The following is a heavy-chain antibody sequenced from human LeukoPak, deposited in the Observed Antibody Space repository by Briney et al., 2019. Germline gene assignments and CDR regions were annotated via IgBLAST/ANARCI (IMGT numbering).Heavy chain of an antibody. J-gene: IGHJ4*02. CDR1: GFTLDDYA. CDR2: ISWNSGSI. CDR3: ARSDYDILNGPDY. Sequence: GGSLRLSCAASGFTLDDYAMHWVRQAPGKGLEWVSGISWNSGSIGYADSVKGRFTISRDNAKNSLYLQMNSLRAEDTALYYCARSDYDILNGPDYWGQGTLVTVSS. D-gene: IGHD3-9*01. V-gene: IGHV3-9*01.